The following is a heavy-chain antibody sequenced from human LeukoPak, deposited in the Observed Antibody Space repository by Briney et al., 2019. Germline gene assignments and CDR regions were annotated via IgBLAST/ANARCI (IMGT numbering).Heavy chain of an antibody. V-gene: IGHV3-33*01. J-gene: IGHJ4*02. CDR3: ARAPYTTGRSFYFDS. Sequence: GGSLRLSCAASGFTFRNYGMHWVRQAPGKGLEWVAIMWYDGSKNYYADSVKGRFTISRDNFNNTLYLQMNSLRAEDTALYYCARAPYTTGRSFYFDSWGQGTLVTVSS. CDR2: MWYDGSKN. CDR1: GFTFRNYG. D-gene: IGHD2-2*02.